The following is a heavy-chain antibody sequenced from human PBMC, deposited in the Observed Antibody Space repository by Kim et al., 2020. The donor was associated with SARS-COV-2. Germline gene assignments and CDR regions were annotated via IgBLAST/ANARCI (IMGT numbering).Heavy chain of an antibody. CDR2: RSSSNI. CDR3: ARAEGGY. Sequence: RSSSNIYYEDSVKGRFTSARDNAKNSLYLQMNSLRAEDTAVYYCARAEGGYWGQGTLVTVSS. J-gene: IGHJ4*02. D-gene: IGHD3-16*01. V-gene: IGHV3-48*01.